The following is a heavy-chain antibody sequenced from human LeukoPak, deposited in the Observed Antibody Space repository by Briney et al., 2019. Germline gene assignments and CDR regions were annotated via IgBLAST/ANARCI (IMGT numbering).Heavy chain of an antibody. D-gene: IGHD3-9*01. CDR1: GDSISTYN. CDR3: ARDWGGGPEDLLTPYAPVRVFDP. Sequence: PSETLSLTCTVSGDSISTYNWNWIRQPPGKGLEWIGCIYYSGGTNYNPSVKSRVTISVDTSNNQCSLKLSSVTAADTAVYYCARDWGGGPEDLLTPYAPVRVFDPWGQGTLVTVSS. V-gene: IGHV4-59*01. J-gene: IGHJ5*02. CDR2: IYYSGGT.